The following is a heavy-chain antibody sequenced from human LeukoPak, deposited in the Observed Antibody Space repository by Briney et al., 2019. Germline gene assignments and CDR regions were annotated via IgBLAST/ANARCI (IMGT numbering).Heavy chain of an antibody. CDR2: INPNGGGT. D-gene: IGHD6-19*01. Sequence: ASVKVSCKASGYTFISYYIHWVRQAPGQGLEWMGWINPNGGGTNYEQKFQGRVTMTRDTSISTAYMQLSGLRSDDTAVYYCARAGPYSSGWLRSGYYYYYMDVWGKGTTVTVSS. J-gene: IGHJ6*03. CDR1: GYTFISYY. CDR3: ARAGPYSSGWLRSGYYYYYMDV. V-gene: IGHV1-2*02.